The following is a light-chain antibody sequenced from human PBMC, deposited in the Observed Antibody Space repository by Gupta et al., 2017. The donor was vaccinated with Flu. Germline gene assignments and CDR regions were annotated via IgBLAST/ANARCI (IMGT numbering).Light chain of an antibody. Sequence: GTSSDVGDYNYVSWYQQHPGKAPKLMIYEVTDRPSGVSNRFSGSKSGNTASLTISGLQPEDEADYFCASYTTTSTWVFGGGTKLTVL. V-gene: IGLV2-14*01. CDR2: EVT. J-gene: IGLJ3*02. CDR3: ASYTTTSTWV. CDR1: SSDVGDYNY.